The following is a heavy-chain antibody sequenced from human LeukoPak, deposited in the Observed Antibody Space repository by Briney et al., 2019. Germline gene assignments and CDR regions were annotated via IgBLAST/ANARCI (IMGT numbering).Heavy chain of an antibody. V-gene: IGHV3-7*05. CDR3: ARGGSMDV. Sequence: GGPLRLSCGPSVFPFNIGWKSGARRSPGEGLGWVAIIKPDGRATSYVDSVKGRFTISRDNAKNSLSLQMHSLKVENTGVYYRARGGSMDVWGQGTAVTVSS. CDR1: VFPFNIGW. CDR2: IKPDGRAT. J-gene: IGHJ6*02.